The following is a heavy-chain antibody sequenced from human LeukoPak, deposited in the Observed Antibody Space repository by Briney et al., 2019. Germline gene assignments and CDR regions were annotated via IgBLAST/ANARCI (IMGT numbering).Heavy chain of an antibody. CDR1: GFTFSSYW. V-gene: IGHV3-7*01. Sequence: PGGSLRLSCAASGFTFSSYWMSWVRQAPGKGLEWVANIKQDGSEKYYVDSVKGRFTISRDNAKNSLYLQMNSLRAEDTAVYYCARDRPTWYYYDSSGPYFDYWGQGTLVTVSS. CDR2: IKQDGSEK. CDR3: ARDRPTWYYYDSSGPYFDY. D-gene: IGHD3-22*01. J-gene: IGHJ4*02.